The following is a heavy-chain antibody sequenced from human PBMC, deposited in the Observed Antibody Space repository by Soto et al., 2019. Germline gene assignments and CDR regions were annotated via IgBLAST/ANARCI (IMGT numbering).Heavy chain of an antibody. CDR1: GGTFSSYA. V-gene: IGHV1-69*13. CDR3: ARARAITGTTPYFDY. CDR2: IIPIFGTA. Sequence: SVKVSCKASGGTFSSYAISWVRQAPGQGLEWMGGIIPIFGTANYAQKFQGRVTITADESTSTAYMELSSLRSEDTAVYYCARARAITGTTPYFDYWGQGTLVTVS. D-gene: IGHD1-7*01. J-gene: IGHJ4*02.